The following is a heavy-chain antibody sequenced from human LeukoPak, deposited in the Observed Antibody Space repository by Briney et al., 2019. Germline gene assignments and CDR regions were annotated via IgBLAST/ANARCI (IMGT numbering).Heavy chain of an antibody. V-gene: IGHV3-15*07. J-gene: IGHJ4*02. CDR3: TTDILPPRYCSSTSCYPDY. CDR1: GFTFSNAW. Sequence: PGGSLRLSCAASGFTFSNAWMNWVRQAPGKGLEWVGRIKSKTDGGTTDYAAPVKGRFTISRDDSKNTLYLQMNSLKTEDTAVYYCTTDILPPRYCSSTSCYPDYWGQGTLVTVSS. D-gene: IGHD2-2*01. CDR2: IKSKTDGGTT.